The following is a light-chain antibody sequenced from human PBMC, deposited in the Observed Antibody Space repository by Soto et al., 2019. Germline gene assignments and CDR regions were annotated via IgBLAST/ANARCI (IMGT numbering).Light chain of an antibody. Sequence: IQMTQSPTSVSASVGDRVTLTCRASQDVTHYVAWYQQSPGKVPKLLIYDASTLQSGVPSRFSGSGSGTDFTLTISSLQPEDFATYYCIQDYNYPLTFGGGTKV. J-gene: IGKJ4*01. V-gene: IGKV1-6*01. CDR2: DAS. CDR3: IQDYNYPLT. CDR1: QDVTHY.